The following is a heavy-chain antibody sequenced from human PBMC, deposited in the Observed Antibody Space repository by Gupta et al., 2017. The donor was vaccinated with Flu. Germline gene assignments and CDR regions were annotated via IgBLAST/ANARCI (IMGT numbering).Heavy chain of an antibody. V-gene: IGHV3-7*01. J-gene: IGHJ4*02. D-gene: IGHD2-15*01. CDR1: GFTFSSYW. CDR3: ARDRTQAGVAELDY. Sequence: EVQLVESGGGLVQPGGSLRLSCAASGFTFSSYWMSWVRQAPGKGLEWVANIKQDGSEKYYVDSVKGRFTISRDNAKNSLYLQMNSLRAEDTAVYYCARDRTQAGVAELDYWGQGTLVTVSS. CDR2: IKQDGSEK.